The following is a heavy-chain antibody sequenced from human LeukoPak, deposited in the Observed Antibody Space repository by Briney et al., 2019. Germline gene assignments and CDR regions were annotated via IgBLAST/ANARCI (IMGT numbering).Heavy chain of an antibody. J-gene: IGHJ4*02. D-gene: IGHD3-10*01. CDR3: ARPLFGAISPGY. V-gene: IGHV3-23*01. Sequence: GGSLGLSCAASGFTFSNFGMSWVRQAPGRGLEWVSGISGGGDTTYYAESVKGRFTISRDNAENSLNLQMNNLRPEDTAMYYCARPLFGAISPGYWGQGTLVTVSS. CDR1: GFTFSNFG. CDR2: ISGGGDTT.